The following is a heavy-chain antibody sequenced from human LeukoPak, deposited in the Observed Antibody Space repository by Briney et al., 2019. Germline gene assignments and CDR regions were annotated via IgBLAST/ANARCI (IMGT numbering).Heavy chain of an antibody. Sequence: GGSLRLSCTASGFTFGDYLMSWFRQAPGEGLEWIGFISGGTTEYAASEKGRFTISRDDSTSIAYLQMKSLTTEDTAVYYCSRGSGWLSVYWGQGTLVTVSS. CDR1: GFTFGDYL. V-gene: IGHV3-49*03. J-gene: IGHJ4*02. CDR2: ISGGTT. D-gene: IGHD6-19*01. CDR3: SRGSGWLSVY.